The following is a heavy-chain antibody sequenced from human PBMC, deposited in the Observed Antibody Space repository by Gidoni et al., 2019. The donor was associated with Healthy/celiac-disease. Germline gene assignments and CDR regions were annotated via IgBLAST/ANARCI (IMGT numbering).Heavy chain of an antibody. Sequence: EVQLVQSGAEVKKPGESLKISCKGSGYSFTSYWIGWVRQMPGKGLEWMGIIYPGDSDTRYSPSFQGQVTISADKSISTAYLQWSSLKASDTAMYYCARLTPTLPYYDSSGYYPPYGMDVWGQGTTVTVSS. V-gene: IGHV5-51*01. CDR3: ARLTPTLPYYDSSGYYPPYGMDV. CDR2: IYPGDSDT. CDR1: GYSFTSYW. J-gene: IGHJ6*02. D-gene: IGHD3-22*01.